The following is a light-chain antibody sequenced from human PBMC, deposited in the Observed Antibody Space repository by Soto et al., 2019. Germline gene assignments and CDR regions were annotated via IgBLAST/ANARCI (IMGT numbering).Light chain of an antibody. CDR2: ECS. CDR3: CSYAGSSTWV. Sequence: QSVLTQPASVSGSPGQSVTNSCNVTSSDVVSYNLVSWYQQHTGKAHKRLISECSKRPSGVSNRFSGSKSGNTASLTISGLQAEYEAYYCCCSYAGSSTWVFGGGTKVTVL. CDR1: SSDVVSYNL. V-gene: IGLV2-23*01. J-gene: IGLJ3*02.